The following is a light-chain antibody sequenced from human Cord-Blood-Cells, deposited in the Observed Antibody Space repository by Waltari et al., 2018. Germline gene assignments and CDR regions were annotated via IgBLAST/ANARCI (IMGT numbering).Light chain of an antibody. CDR2: KAS. J-gene: IGKJ2*03. CDR1: QGISSW. Sequence: DIQMTQSPSTLSASVGDRVTITCRASQGISSWLAWYQQKPGKAPKLLIYKASILESGVPSRFSGSGSGTEFTLTISSLQPDDFATYYCQQYNSYSSFGQGTKLEIK. CDR3: QQYNSYSS. V-gene: IGKV1-5*03.